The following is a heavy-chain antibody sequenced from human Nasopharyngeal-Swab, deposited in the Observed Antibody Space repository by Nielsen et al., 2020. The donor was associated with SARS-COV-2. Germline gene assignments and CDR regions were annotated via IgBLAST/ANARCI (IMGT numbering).Heavy chain of an antibody. Sequence: ASVKVSCKASGYTFTGDYMHWVRQAPGQGLEWMGRINPNSGGTNYAQKFQGRVTMTRNTSISTAYMELSSLRSEDTAVYYCWAALEWLPHNWFDPWGQGTLVTVSS. CDR3: WAALEWLPHNWFDP. CDR1: GYTFTGDY. V-gene: IGHV1-2*06. CDR2: INPNSGGT. D-gene: IGHD3-3*01. J-gene: IGHJ5*02.